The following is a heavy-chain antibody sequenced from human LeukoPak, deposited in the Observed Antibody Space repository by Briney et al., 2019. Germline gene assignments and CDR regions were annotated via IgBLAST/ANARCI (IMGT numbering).Heavy chain of an antibody. Sequence: ASVKVSCKASGYSFNIYAMHWVRQAPGQRPEWMGWINAGNGNTKYSEKFQGRVTITRDTSASTVYMELNSLRSEDTAVYYCARRLRLSKSNLRDYYGMDVWGQGTTVIASS. D-gene: IGHD5-24*01. V-gene: IGHV1-3*01. CDR2: INAGNGNT. J-gene: IGHJ6*02. CDR1: GYSFNIYA. CDR3: ARRLRLSKSNLRDYYGMDV.